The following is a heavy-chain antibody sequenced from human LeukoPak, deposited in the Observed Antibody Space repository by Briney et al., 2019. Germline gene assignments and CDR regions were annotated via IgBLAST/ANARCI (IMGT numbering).Heavy chain of an antibody. Sequence: SQTLSLTCTVSGGSISIGSYYRGWIRQPAGKGLEWIGRIYTSGSTNYNPSLKSRVTISVDTSKNQFSLKLSSVTAADTAVYYCARRVDILTGYYVFDYWGQGTLVTVSS. V-gene: IGHV4-61*02. CDR2: IYTSGST. D-gene: IGHD3-9*01. CDR3: ARRVDILTGYYVFDY. J-gene: IGHJ4*02. CDR1: GGSISIGSYY.